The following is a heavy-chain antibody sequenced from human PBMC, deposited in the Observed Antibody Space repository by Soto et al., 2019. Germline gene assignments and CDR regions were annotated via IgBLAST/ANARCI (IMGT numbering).Heavy chain of an antibody. CDR2: IYSGGST. Sequence: GGSLRLSCAASGFTVSSNYMSWVRQAPGKGLEWVSVIYSGGSTYYADSVKGRFTISRHNSKNTLYLQMNSLRAEDTAVYYCARGGGYCSSTSCYDYYYYYMDVWGKGTTVTVSS. CDR1: GFTVSSNY. V-gene: IGHV3-53*04. J-gene: IGHJ6*03. D-gene: IGHD2-2*01. CDR3: ARGGGYCSSTSCYDYYYYYMDV.